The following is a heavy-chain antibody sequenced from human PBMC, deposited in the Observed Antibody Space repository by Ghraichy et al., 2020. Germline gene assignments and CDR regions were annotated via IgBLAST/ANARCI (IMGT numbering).Heavy chain of an antibody. Sequence: KVSCKASGYTFSNYGITWVRQAPGQGLEWMGWVSAYNGNTKYAQKIQGRVTMTTDTSTTTAYMELRSLRSDDTAIYYCARATRIVAATTSDSWGQGSRVTVSS. CDR3: ARATRIVAATTSDS. J-gene: IGHJ4*02. CDR2: VSAYNGNT. CDR1: GYTFSNYG. D-gene: IGHD1-26*01. V-gene: IGHV1-18*04.